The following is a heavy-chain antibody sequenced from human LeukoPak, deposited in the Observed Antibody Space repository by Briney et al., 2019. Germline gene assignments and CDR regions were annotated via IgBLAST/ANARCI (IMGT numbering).Heavy chain of an antibody. D-gene: IGHD1-26*01. Sequence: SETLSLTCAVSGYSISGDYYWGWLRQPPGKGLEWIGSIYHSGSTYYNPSLKSRVTISVNTSKNQFSQKLSFVTAADTAVYYCARRIVGATTGDYFDYWGQGTLVTVSS. V-gene: IGHV4-38-2*01. CDR1: GYSISGDYY. CDR3: ARRIVGATTGDYFDY. J-gene: IGHJ4*02. CDR2: IYHSGST.